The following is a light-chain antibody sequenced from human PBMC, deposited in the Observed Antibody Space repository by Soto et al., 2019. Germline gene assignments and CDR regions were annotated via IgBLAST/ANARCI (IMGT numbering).Light chain of an antibody. CDR3: QQYGSSPPSST. Sequence: EIVLTQSPGTLSLSPGERATLPCRASQRVSSGYLAWYQQKPGQAPTLLIYGASNRATDIPDRFSGRGSGTDFTLTISRLEPEDFAVYYCQQYGSSPPSSTFGQGTRLEIK. CDR2: GAS. J-gene: IGKJ5*01. CDR1: QRVSSGY. V-gene: IGKV3-20*01.